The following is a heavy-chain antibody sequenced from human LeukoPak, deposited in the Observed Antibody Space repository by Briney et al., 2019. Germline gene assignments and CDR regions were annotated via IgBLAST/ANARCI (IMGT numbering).Heavy chain of an antibody. CDR3: AKDRGYSSSWYYFDY. J-gene: IGHJ4*02. CDR2: IWYDGSNK. CDR1: GFTFSSYG. Sequence: GESLKISCAASGFTFSSYGMHWVRQAPGKGLEWVAVIWYDGSNKYYADSEKGRFTISRDNSKNTLYLQMNSLRAEDTAVYYCAKDRGYSSSWYYFDYWGQGTLVTVSS. D-gene: IGHD6-13*01. V-gene: IGHV3-33*06.